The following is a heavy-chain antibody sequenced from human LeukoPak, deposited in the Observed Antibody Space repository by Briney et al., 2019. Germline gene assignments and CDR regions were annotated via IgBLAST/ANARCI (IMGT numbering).Heavy chain of an antibody. Sequence: SETLSLTCTVSGGSISSFYWSWIRQTAGKGLEWIGRIYTSGSTNYNPSLESRVTMSVDTSKNQFSLKLSSVTAADTAVYYCARDFDVYYYYGMDVWGQGTTVTVSS. J-gene: IGHJ6*02. V-gene: IGHV4-4*07. D-gene: IGHD3-9*01. CDR1: GGSISSFY. CDR2: IYTSGST. CDR3: ARDFDVYYYYGMDV.